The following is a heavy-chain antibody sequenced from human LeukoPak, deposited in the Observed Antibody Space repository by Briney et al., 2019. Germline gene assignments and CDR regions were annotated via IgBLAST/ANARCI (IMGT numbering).Heavy chain of an antibody. Sequence: SETLSLTCTVSGGSISSSSYYWGWIRQPPGKGLEWIGSIFYGASTYYNPSLKSRVTISVDTSKNQFSLKLSSVTAADTAVYYCATTDHTGSFGLGGFDPWGQGTLVTVSS. J-gene: IGHJ5*02. D-gene: IGHD1-26*01. CDR2: IFYGAST. CDR3: ATTDHTGSFGLGGFDP. V-gene: IGHV4-39*07. CDR1: GGSISSSSYY.